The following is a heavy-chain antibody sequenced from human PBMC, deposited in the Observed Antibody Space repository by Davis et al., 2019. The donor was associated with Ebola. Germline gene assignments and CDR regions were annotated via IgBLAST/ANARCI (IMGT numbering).Heavy chain of an antibody. D-gene: IGHD4/OR15-4a*01. J-gene: IGHJ6*02. Sequence: PSETLSLTCTVSGGAISRFYWSWNRQSAGKGLEWVGRIYTSGSTNYNPSLRSRVTMSVDTSKNKFFLKLRSVTAADTAVYYCARELVPTTITHYYGMDVWGQGTTVTVSS. CDR1: GGAISRFY. CDR2: IYTSGST. V-gene: IGHV4-4*07. CDR3: ARELVPTTITHYYGMDV.